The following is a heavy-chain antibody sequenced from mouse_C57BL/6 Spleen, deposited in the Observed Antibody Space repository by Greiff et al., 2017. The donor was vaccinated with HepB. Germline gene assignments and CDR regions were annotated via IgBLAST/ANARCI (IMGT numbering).Heavy chain of an antibody. Sequence: EVQVVESGGDLVKPGGSLKLSCAASGFTFSSYGMSWVRQTPDKRLEWVATISSGGSYTYYPDSVKGRFTISRDNAKNTLYLQMSSLKSEDTAMYYCARHSTGGRYFDYWGQGTTLTVSS. J-gene: IGHJ2*01. CDR3: ARHSTGGRYFDY. V-gene: IGHV5-6*01. D-gene: IGHD4-1*02. CDR2: ISSGGSYT. CDR1: GFTFSSYG.